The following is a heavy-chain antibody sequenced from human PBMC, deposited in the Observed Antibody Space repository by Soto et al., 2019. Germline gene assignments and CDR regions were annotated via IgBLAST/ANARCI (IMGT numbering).Heavy chain of an antibody. CDR3: ARAQGITWRGLFDY. CDR2: INAGNGNT. J-gene: IGHJ4*02. V-gene: IGHV1-3*01. D-gene: IGHD1-20*01. CDR1: GYTFTSYA. Sequence: QVQLVQSGAEVKKPGASVKVSCMASGYTFTSYAMHWVRQAPGQRLEWMGWINAGNGNTKYSQKFQGRVTITRDTSASTAYMELSSLRSEDTAVYYCARAQGITWRGLFDYWGQGTLVTVSS.